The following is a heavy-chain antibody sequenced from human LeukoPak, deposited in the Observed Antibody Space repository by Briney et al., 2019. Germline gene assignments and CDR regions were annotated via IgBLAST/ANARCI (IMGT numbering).Heavy chain of an antibody. CDR1: GFTFSSYW. Sequence: GGSLRLSCAASGFTFSSYWMSWVRQTPGKGLEWVANIKQDGSEKYYVDSVKGRFTISRDNAKNSLYLQMNSLRAEDTAVYYCARVAEYDSSGLDYWGQGTLVTVSS. V-gene: IGHV3-7*01. CDR3: ARVAEYDSSGLDY. CDR2: IKQDGSEK. J-gene: IGHJ4*02. D-gene: IGHD3-22*01.